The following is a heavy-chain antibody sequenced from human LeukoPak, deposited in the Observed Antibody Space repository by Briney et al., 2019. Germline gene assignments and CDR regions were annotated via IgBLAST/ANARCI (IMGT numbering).Heavy chain of an antibody. Sequence: PSETLSLTCTVSGGSISSANHFWSWVRQSPGEGLEWIGYIHYDGRAHYNPSLKSRVSMSLDMSKNQFSLSLSSVTAADTAIYYCAREVITPGDSDGFDLWGQGTMVSASS. CDR3: AREVITPGDSDGFDL. D-gene: IGHD2-2*01. J-gene: IGHJ3*01. V-gene: IGHV4-30-4*08. CDR2: IHYDGRA. CDR1: GGSISSANHF.